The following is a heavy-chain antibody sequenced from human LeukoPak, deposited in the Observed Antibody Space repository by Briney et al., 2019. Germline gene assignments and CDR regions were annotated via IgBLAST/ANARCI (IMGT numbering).Heavy chain of an antibody. CDR2: INPNSGGT. CDR3: ARSWEGYYFDY. V-gene: IGHV1-2*06. J-gene: IGHJ4*02. Sequence: ASVKVSCKASGYTFTGYYMHWVRQAPGQGLEWMGRINPNSGGTNYAQKFQGRVTMTRDTSISTAYMELSKLRSEDTAVYYCARSWEGYYFDYWGQGTLVTVSS. CDR1: GYTFTGYY. D-gene: IGHD1-26*01.